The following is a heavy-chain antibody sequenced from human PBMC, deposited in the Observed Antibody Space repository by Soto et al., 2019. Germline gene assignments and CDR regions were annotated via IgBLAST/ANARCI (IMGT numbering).Heavy chain of an antibody. CDR3: ARGGYYDNSWGKLSHYGLDV. Sequence: QVQLAQSANEVKKPGASVRVSCKAAGYTFIRYGIAWVRQAPGQGLEWMGWINPYNDYTVYAQKFQGRVSMTADTSTRTVYMNLRGLKSDDTAVYYCARGGYYDNSWGKLSHYGLDVWGQGTSVSVSS. V-gene: IGHV1-18*01. J-gene: IGHJ6*02. CDR2: INPYNDYT. CDR1: GYTFIRYG. D-gene: IGHD3-16*01.